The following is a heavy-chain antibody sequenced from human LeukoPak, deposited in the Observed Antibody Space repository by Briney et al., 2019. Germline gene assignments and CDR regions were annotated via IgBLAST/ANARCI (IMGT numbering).Heavy chain of an antibody. D-gene: IGHD4-17*01. V-gene: IGHV4-34*01. CDR3: ARGQLRSYYYYYMDV. Sequence: NPSETLSLTCAVYGGSFSGYYWSWIRQPPGEGLEWIGEINHSGSTNYNPSLKSRVTISVDTSKNQFSLKLSSVTAADTAVYYCARGQLRSYYYYYMDVWGKGTTVTVSS. J-gene: IGHJ6*03. CDR1: GGSFSGYY. CDR2: INHSGST.